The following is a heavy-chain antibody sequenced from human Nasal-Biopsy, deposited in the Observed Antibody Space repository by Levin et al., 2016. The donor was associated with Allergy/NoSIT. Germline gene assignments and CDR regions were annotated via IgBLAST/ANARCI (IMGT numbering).Heavy chain of an antibody. CDR2: IYYTGNT. V-gene: IGHV4-59*01. Sequence: SETLSLTCTVSGGSISNYYWNWIRQSPGKGLEWIGYIYYTGNTRYSPSLESRVTISVDTSKNQFSLKMNAVTAADTAVYYCTRDIFDTSDYYQGTSDIWGQGTMVTVSS. J-gene: IGHJ3*02. CDR1: GGSISNYY. D-gene: IGHD3-22*01. CDR3: TRDIFDTSDYYQGTSDI.